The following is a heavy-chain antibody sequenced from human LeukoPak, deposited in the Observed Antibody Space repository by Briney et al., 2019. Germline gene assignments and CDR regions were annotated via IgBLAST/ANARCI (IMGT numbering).Heavy chain of an antibody. D-gene: IGHD6-19*01. CDR3: ARRGSGWHA. V-gene: IGHV4-34*01. CDR1: GGSFSGYY. CDR2: INHSGSI. Sequence: PSETLSLTCAVYGGSFSGYYWSWIRQTPGKGLEWIGEINHSGSINYNPSLKSRVTISVDTSKNQLSLKLTSVTAADTAVYYCARRGSGWHAWGQGNLVTVSS. J-gene: IGHJ5*02.